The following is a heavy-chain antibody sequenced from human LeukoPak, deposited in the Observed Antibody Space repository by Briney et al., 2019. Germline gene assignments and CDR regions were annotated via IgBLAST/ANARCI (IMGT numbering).Heavy chain of an antibody. D-gene: IGHD5/OR15-5a*01. V-gene: IGHV3-53*01. CDR3: ARGDGVYVY. CDR2: IYSGGST. J-gene: IGHJ4*02. CDR1: GFTVSTKY. Sequence: GGSLRLSCAASGFTVSTKYMSWVRQAPGKGLEWVSIIYSGGSTYFADSVKGRFTISRDNSKNTVYLQMNSLRVEDTAVYYCARGDGVYVYWGQGTLVTVSS.